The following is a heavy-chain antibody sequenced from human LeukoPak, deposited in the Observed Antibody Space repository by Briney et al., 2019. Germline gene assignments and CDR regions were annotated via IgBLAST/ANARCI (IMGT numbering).Heavy chain of an antibody. CDR3: AKGGYCSSTSCYPADY. J-gene: IGHJ4*02. Sequence: GGSLRLSCAPSGFTFSSYAMSWVRQAPGKGLEWVSAISGSGGSTYYADSVKGRFTISRDNSKNTMFLQMNSLRAEDTAVYYCAKGGYCSSTSCYPADYWGQGTLVTVSS. V-gene: IGHV3-23*01. CDR1: GFTFSSYA. CDR2: ISGSGGST. D-gene: IGHD2-2*01.